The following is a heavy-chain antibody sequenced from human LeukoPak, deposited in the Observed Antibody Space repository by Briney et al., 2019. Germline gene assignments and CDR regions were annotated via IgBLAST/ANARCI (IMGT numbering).Heavy chain of an antibody. CDR1: GFTFSSYA. D-gene: IGHD2-15*01. CDR2: IGGSGGST. V-gene: IGHV3-23*01. Sequence: PGGSLRLSWAASGFTFSSYAMSWVRQAPGKGLEWVSAIGGSGGSTYYADSVKGRFTISRDNPKNTLYLQMNSLRAEDTAVYYCARVKRDCSGGTCYSYDYWGQGTLVTVSS. CDR3: ARVKRDCSGGTCYSYDY. J-gene: IGHJ4*02.